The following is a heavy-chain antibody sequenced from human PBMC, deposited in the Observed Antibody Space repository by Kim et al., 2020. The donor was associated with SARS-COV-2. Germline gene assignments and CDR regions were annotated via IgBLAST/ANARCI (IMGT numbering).Heavy chain of an antibody. CDR2: ISSSSSYI. J-gene: IGHJ4*02. Sequence: GGSLRLSCAASGFTFSSYSMNWVRQAPGKGLEWVSSISSSSSYIYYADSEKGRFTNSRDNAKNSLYLQMNSLRAEDTAVYYCARDKARDCGGDCYPYWGQGTLVTVSS. V-gene: IGHV3-21*01. D-gene: IGHD2-21*02. CDR1: GFTFSSYS. CDR3: ARDKARDCGGDCYPY.